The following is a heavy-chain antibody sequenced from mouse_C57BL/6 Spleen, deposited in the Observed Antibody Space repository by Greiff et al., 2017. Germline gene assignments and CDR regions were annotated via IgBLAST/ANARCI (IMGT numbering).Heavy chain of an antibody. Sequence: VQLQQPGAELVKPGASVKISCKASGYAFSSYWMNWVKQRPGKGLEWIGQIYPGDGDTNYNGKFKGKATLTADKSSSTAYMQLSSLTSEDSAVYFCERGYDRIHAMDYWGQGTSVTVSS. V-gene: IGHV1-80*01. CDR2: IYPGDGDT. D-gene: IGHD2-3*01. CDR3: ERGYDRIHAMDY. J-gene: IGHJ4*01. CDR1: GYAFSSYW.